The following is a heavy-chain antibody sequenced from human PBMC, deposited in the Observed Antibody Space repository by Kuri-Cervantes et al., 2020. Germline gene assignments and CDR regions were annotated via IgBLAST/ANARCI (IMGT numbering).Heavy chain of an antibody. Sequence: GGSLRLSCAASGFTFSDYYMNWVRQAPGKGLEWVSSISSSSTIYYADSVKGRFTISIDSSKNTLYLQMNSLRAEDTAVYYCARRASSSDAFDIWGQGTMVTVSS. D-gene: IGHD6-6*01. V-gene: IGHV3-69-1*01. CDR3: ARRASSSDAFDI. J-gene: IGHJ3*02. CDR2: ISSSSTI. CDR1: GFTFSDYY.